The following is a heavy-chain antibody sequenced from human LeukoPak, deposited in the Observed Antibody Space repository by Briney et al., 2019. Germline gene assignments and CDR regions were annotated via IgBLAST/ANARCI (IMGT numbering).Heavy chain of an antibody. D-gene: IGHD2-21*02. CDR3: AMMTVVVTAVEAFDI. J-gene: IGHJ3*02. CDR1: GGSFSGYY. Sequence: PSETLSLTCAVYGGSFSGYYWSWIRQPPGKGLEWIGEINHSGSTNYNPSLKSRVTISVDTSKNQFSLKLSSVTAADTAVYYCAMMTVVVTAVEAFDIWGQGTMVTVSS. V-gene: IGHV4-34*01. CDR2: INHSGST.